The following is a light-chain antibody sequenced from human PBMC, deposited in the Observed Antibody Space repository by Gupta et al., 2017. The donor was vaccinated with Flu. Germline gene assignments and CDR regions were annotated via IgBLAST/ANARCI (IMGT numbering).Light chain of an antibody. CDR2: RND. V-gene: IGLV1-47*01. J-gene: IGLJ3*02. CDR3: TAWDASLRVWM. CDR1: SSNVGSNY. Sequence: QSVLTQPPSASGTPGQWVTISCSGTSSNVGSNYVYWFQHLPGTAPRLLIFRNDQRPSRVPGRFFGSKSGTSASLAISGLRSEDEADYYCTAWDASLRVWMFGGGTKLTV.